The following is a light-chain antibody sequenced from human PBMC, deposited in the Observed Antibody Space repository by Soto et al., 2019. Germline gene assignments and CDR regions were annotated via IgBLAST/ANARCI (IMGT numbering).Light chain of an antibody. CDR2: AAS. CDR3: QQSYSAPLT. J-gene: IGKJ4*01. Sequence: DIQMTQSPSSLSASVGDRVTITCRASQTIGRYMNWYQQKPGKAPNLLIYAASSLQGGVPSRFSGSGSGTDFTLTINSLQPQDFATYFCQQSYSAPLTFGGGTKVDIK. CDR1: QTIGRY. V-gene: IGKV1-39*01.